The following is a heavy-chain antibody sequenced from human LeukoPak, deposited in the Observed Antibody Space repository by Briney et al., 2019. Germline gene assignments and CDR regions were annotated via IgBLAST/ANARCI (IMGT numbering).Heavy chain of an antibody. J-gene: IGHJ6*03. CDR2: ISTTGGTT. V-gene: IGHV3-23*01. D-gene: IGHD2-15*01. Sequence: GGSLRLSCTASGFTFSGAWMTWVRQAPGRGLEWVSAISTTGGTTYYADSVRGRFTISRDNSRNTLYLQMNSLRAEDTAIYYCAKNGDRGAYCSGGTCYPYYYYYMDVWGKGTTVTISS. CDR3: AKNGDRGAYCSGGTCYPYYYYYMDV. CDR1: GFTFSGAW.